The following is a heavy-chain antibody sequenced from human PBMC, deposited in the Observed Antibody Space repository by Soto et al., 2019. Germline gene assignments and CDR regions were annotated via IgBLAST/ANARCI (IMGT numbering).Heavy chain of an antibody. J-gene: IGHJ4*02. D-gene: IGHD3-3*01. CDR2: IIPIFGTA. V-gene: IGHV1-69*13. Sequence: ASVKVSCKASGGTFSSYAISWVRQAPGQGLEWMGGIIPIFGTANYAQKFQGRVTITADESTSTAYMELSSLRSEDTAVYYCARSFWSGYPFDYWGQGTLVTVSS. CDR3: ARSFWSGYPFDY. CDR1: GGTFSSYA.